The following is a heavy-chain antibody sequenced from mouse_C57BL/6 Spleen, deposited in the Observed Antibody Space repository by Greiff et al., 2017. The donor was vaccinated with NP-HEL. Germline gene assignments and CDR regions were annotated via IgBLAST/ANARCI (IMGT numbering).Heavy chain of an antibody. CDR2: IHPNSGST. Sequence: QVHVKQSGAELVKPGASVKLSCKASGYTFTSYWMHWVKQRPGQGLEWIGMIHPNSGSTNYNEKFKSKATLTVDKSSSTAYMQLSSLTSEDSAVYYCARSHYYGSSYVDYFDYWGQGTTLTVSS. CDR1: GYTFTSYW. D-gene: IGHD1-1*01. CDR3: ARSHYYGSSYVDYFDY. V-gene: IGHV1-64*01. J-gene: IGHJ2*01.